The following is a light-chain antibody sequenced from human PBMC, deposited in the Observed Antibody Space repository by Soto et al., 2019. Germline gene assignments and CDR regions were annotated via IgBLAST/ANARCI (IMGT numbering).Light chain of an antibody. V-gene: IGLV2-14*01. Sequence: QSALTQPASVSGSPGQTITISCTGTSSDVGGYAYVSWYQQYPGKVPKLVISEVSNRPSGVSHRFSGSRSGNTASLTISGLQAEDEADYHCSSYTSRTTPVFGGGTKLT. CDR2: EVS. CDR1: SSDVGGYAY. CDR3: SSYTSRTTPV. J-gene: IGLJ2*01.